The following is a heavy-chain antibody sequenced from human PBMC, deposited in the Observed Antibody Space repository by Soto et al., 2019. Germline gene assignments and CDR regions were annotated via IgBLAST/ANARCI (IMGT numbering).Heavy chain of an antibody. CDR2: IINGGNT. Sequence: PSEPLSLTCAVYGGSFSGYYWSWIRQPPGKGLEWIGEIINGGNTNCNPSLKSRVTISADTSKNQFSLKLTSVTAADTAVYYCARRVYYDVLIGLYFDSWGQGNLVTVSS. CDR3: ARRVYYDVLIGLYFDS. CDR1: GGSFSGYY. J-gene: IGHJ4*02. V-gene: IGHV4-34*12. D-gene: IGHD3-9*01.